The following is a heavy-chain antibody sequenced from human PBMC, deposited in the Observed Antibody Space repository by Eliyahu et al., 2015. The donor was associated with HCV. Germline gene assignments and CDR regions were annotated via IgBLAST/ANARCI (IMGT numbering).Heavy chain of an antibody. CDR3: AREGEAFDI. V-gene: IGHV4-31*03. J-gene: IGHJ3*02. Sequence: QVQLQESGPGLVKPSQTLSLTCTVSGGSISSADYYWSWIRHHPGKGLEWVGYISYSGSTYYNPSLKSRVTVSVDTSENQFSLKLTSMTAADTAVYYCAREGEAFDIWGQGTMVTVSS. CDR2: ISYSGST. CDR1: GGSISSADYY.